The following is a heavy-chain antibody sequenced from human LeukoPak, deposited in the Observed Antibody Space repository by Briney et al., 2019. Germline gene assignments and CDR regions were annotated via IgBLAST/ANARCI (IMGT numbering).Heavy chain of an antibody. V-gene: IGHV3-48*02. D-gene: IGHD2-2*01. CDR1: GFAFSNYS. J-gene: IGHJ3*02. Sequence: PGGPLRLSCAASGFAFSNYSLNWVRQAPGKGLEGVSYISSSSSTIYYADSLKGRFTISRDNAKNSLYLQMNSLRDEDTAVYYCARGIVPAAVRDRGAFDIWGQGTMVTVSS. CDR3: ARGIVPAAVRDRGAFDI. CDR2: ISSSSSTI.